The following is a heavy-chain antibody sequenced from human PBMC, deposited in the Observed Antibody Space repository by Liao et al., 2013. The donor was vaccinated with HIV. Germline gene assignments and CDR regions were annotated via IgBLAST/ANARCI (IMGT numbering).Heavy chain of an antibody. J-gene: IGHJ4*02. CDR2: INHSGGT. CDR3: AKELPMVKRRRFFDS. V-gene: IGHV4-34*01. Sequence: QVQLHQWGAGLLKPSETLSLTCAVYGESLSGKFWTWIRQAPGQGLEWIGEINHSGGTNFNPTLKSRVTMSVDTSKNQFSLNMTSVTAADTAVYYCAKELPMVKRRRFFDSWGQGTPVTVSS. D-gene: IGHD4/OR15-4a*01. CDR1: GESLSGKF.